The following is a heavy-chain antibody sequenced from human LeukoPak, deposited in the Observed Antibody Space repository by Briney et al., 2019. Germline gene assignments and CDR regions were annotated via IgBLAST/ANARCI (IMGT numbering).Heavy chain of an antibody. V-gene: IGHV4-59*01. J-gene: IGHJ4*02. CDR2: IYYSGST. D-gene: IGHD5-18*01. Sequence: SETRSLTCTVSGGSISSYYWSWIRQPPGKGLEWIGYIYYSGSTNYNPSLKSRVTISVDTSKNQFSLKLSSVTAADTAVYYCATGGTWIQPFDYWGQGTLVTVSS. CDR1: GGSISSYY. CDR3: ATGGTWIQPFDY.